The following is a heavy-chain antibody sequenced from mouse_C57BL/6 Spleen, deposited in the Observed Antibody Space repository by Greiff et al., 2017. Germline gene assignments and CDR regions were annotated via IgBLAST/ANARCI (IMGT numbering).Heavy chain of an antibody. D-gene: IGHD6-1*01. CDR2: INPSNGGT. CDR3: ARGRIRIVPYAMDY. Sequence: QVQLQQSGTELVQPGASVKLSCKASGYTFTSYWMHWVKQRPGQGLEWIGNINPSNGGTNYNEKFKSKATLTVDKSSSTAYMQLSSLTSEDSAVYDCARGRIRIVPYAMDYWGQGTSVTVSA. V-gene: IGHV1-53*01. J-gene: IGHJ4*01. CDR1: GYTFTSYW.